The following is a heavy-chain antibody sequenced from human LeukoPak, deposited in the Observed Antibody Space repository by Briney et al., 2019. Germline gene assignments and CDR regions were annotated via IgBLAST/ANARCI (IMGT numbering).Heavy chain of an antibody. D-gene: IGHD1-7*01. Sequence: GGSLRLSCAASGFVFSSYWMHWVRQAPGKGLVWVSRVNSGGSMTSYADSVKGRFTVSRDNARNTLYLQVTSLRAEDTAMYYCARETSGSNFDSWGQGSLVT. J-gene: IGHJ4*02. V-gene: IGHV3-74*01. CDR3: ARETSGSNFDS. CDR2: VNSGGSMT. CDR1: GFVFSSYW.